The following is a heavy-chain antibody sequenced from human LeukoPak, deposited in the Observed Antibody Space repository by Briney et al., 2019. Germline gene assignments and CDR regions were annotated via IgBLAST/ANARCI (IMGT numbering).Heavy chain of an antibody. CDR1: GFTFSSYS. V-gene: IGHV3-21*01. J-gene: IGHJ4*02. CDR3: ARDEVPSYYDSSGYYYY. CDR2: ISSSSSYI. D-gene: IGHD3-22*01. Sequence: GRSLRLSCAASGFTFSSYSMNWVCQAPGKGLEWVSSISSSSSYIYYGDSVKGRFTISRDNAKNSLYLQMNSLRAEDTAVYYCARDEVPSYYDSSGYYYYWGQGTLVTVSS.